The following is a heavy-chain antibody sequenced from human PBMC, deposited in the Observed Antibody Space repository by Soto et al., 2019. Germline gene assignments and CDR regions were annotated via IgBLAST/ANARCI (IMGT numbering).Heavy chain of an antibody. D-gene: IGHD6-19*01. CDR2: TNPNSDGA. J-gene: IGHJ5*02. Sequence: ASVKVSCKASGYTFTDYYIHWVRQAPGQGLEWMGWTNPNSDGAHYAQKFQGRVTMTRDKSTRTLYMEVNRLRSDDTAVYFCARGGGSGWHGDWFDTWGQGTLVTVSS. CDR3: ARGGGSGWHGDWFDT. V-gene: IGHV1-2*02. CDR1: GYTFTDYY.